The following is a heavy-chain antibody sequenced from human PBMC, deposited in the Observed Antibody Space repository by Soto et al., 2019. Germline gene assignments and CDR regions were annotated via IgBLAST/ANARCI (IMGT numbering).Heavy chain of an antibody. CDR1: GASVSSTYW. D-gene: IGHD6-13*01. CDR2: INHRGSA. CDR3: ARYNAASGTYYFDY. V-gene: IGHV4-4*02. J-gene: IGHJ4*02. Sequence: QVELQESGPGLVKPSGTLSLTCAVSGASVSSTYWWSWVRQPPGKGPEWIGEINHRGSANYNPSLKSRVTIXLXIXXRQFSLRLTSVTAADTAVYFCARYNAASGTYYFDYWGRGALVTVSS.